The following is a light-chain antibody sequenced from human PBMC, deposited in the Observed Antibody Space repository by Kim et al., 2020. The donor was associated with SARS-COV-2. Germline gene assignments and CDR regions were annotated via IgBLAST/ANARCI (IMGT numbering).Light chain of an antibody. J-gene: IGLJ3*02. V-gene: IGLV2-14*01. Sequence: QSALTQPASVSASPGQSIAISCTGTSSDVGGYNFVSWYQQHPGKAPKLMIYDVSKRPSGVSNRFSGSKSGNTASLTISGLQAEDEADYYCNSYASSTTWVFGGGTQLTVL. CDR2: DVS. CDR3: NSYASSTTWV. CDR1: SSDVGGYNF.